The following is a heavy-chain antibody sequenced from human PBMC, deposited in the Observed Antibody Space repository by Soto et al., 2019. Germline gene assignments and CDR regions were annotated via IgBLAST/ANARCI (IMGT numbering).Heavy chain of an antibody. Sequence: QVQLVQSGAEVKKPGASVKVSCKTSGYTFTNYAIHWVRQAPGQRLEWMGWINAGNGNTEYSQNFQGRVTITRDTSASTAYMELSSLSSEDTAVYYCARGYGDYWGQGSLVTVSS. CDR3: ARGYGDY. D-gene: IGHD6-25*01. J-gene: IGHJ4*02. CDR2: INAGNGNT. CDR1: GYTFTNYA. V-gene: IGHV1-3*01.